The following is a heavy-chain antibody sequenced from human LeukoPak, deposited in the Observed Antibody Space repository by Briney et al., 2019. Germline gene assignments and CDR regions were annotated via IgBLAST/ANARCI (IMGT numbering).Heavy chain of an antibody. D-gene: IGHD3-22*01. J-gene: IGHJ4*02. CDR1: GFSLSTSGVG. CDR3: AHRGGYYDSSGLPIGGDYFDY. V-gene: IGHV2-5*02. Sequence: SGPTLVNPTQTLTLTCTFSGFSLSTSGVGVGWIRQPPGKALEWLALIYWDDDKRYSPSLKSRLTITKDTSKNQVVLTMTNMDPVDTATYYCAHRGGYYDSSGLPIGGDYFDYWGQGTLVTVSS. CDR2: IYWDDDK.